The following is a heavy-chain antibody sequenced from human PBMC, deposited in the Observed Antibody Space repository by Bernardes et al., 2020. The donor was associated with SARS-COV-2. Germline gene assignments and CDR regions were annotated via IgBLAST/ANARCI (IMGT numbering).Heavy chain of an antibody. CDR3: ARDERGYSYGYPLDY. CDR2: ISSSSSYI. J-gene: IGHJ4*02. V-gene: IGHV3-21*01. Sequence: GSLRLPCAASGFTFSSYSMNWVRQAPGKGREWVSSISSSSSYIYYADSVKGRFTISRDNAKNSLYLQMNSLRAEDTAVYYCARDERGYSYGYPLDYWGQGTLVTVSS. CDR1: GFTFSSYS. D-gene: IGHD5-18*01.